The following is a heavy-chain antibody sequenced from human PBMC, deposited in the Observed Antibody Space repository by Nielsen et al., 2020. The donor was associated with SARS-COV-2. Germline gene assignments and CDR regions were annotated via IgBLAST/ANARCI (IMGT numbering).Heavy chain of an antibody. CDR3: ARVSQWELQVY. J-gene: IGHJ4*02. D-gene: IGHD1-26*01. V-gene: IGHV1-69*01. CDR2: IIPIFGTA. Sequence: WVRQAPGQGLEWMGGIIPIFGTANYAQKFQGRVTITADESTSTAYMELSSLRSEDTAVYYCARVSQWELQVYWGQGTLVTVSS.